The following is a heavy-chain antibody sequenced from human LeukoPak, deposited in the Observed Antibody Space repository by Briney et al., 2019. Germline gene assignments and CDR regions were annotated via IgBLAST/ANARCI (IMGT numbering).Heavy chain of an antibody. CDR1: GFTFSDYY. V-gene: IGHV3-11*04. J-gene: IGHJ4*02. Sequence: GGSLRLSCAASGFTFSDYYMSWIRQAPGKGLEWVSYISSSGSTIYYADSVKGRFNISRDHAKNSLYLQMNSLRAEDTAVYYCARGLHCGGDCYSGVGYWGQGTLVTVS. CDR3: ARGLHCGGDCYSGVGY. D-gene: IGHD2-21*02. CDR2: ISSSGSTI.